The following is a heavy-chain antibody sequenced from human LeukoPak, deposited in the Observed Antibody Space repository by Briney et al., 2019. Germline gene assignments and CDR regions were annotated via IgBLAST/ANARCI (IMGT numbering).Heavy chain of an antibody. CDR1: GYTFTNYY. CDR3: ARVSGSIVARLAWFGS. J-gene: IGHJ5*01. CDR2: ISVFNGNT. D-gene: IGHD6-6*01. V-gene: IGHV1-18*04. Sequence: ASGKVSCKASGYTFTNYYMHWVRQAPGQGLEWMGWISVFNGNTNYAQKLQGRVTMTTDSSTSTAYMELRSLRSDDTAVYYCARVSGSIVARLAWFGSWGQGTLVTVSS.